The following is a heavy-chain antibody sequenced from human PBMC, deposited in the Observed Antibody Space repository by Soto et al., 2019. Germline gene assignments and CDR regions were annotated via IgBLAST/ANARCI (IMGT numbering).Heavy chain of an antibody. V-gene: IGHV4-31*03. Sequence: SETLSLTCTVSGGSISSGGYYWSWIRQHPGKGLEWIGYIYYSGSTYYNPSLKSRVTISVDTSKNQFSLKLSSVTAADTAVYYCARDRGGRTKYSGSPRDCGMDVWGQGTTVTVSS. CDR2: IYYSGST. D-gene: IGHD1-26*01. CDR3: ARDRGGRTKYSGSPRDCGMDV. J-gene: IGHJ6*02. CDR1: GGSISSGGYY.